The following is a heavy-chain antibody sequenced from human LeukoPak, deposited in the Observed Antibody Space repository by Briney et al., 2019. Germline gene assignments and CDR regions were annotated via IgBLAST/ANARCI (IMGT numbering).Heavy chain of an antibody. CDR2: IYYSGST. CDR1: GGSFSGYY. V-gene: IGHV4-30-4*08. CDR3: AREDSGSLTRGFDY. J-gene: IGHJ4*02. D-gene: IGHD1-26*01. Sequence: SETLSLTCAVYGGSFSGYYWSWIRQPPGKGLEWIGYIYYSGSTYYNPSLKSRVTISVDTSKNQFSLKLSSATAADTAVYYCAREDSGSLTRGFDYWGQGTLVTVSS.